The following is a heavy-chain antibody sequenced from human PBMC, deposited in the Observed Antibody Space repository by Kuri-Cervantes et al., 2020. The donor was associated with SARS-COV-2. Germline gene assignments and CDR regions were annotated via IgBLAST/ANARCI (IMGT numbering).Heavy chain of an antibody. Sequence: GGSLRLSCAASGFTFSNAWMSWVRQAPGKGLEWVGRIKSKTDGGTTDYAAPVKGRFTISRDDSKNTLYLQMNSLKTEDTAVYYCTTGWELLPSSRDDYWGQGTPVTVSS. V-gene: IGHV3-15*01. CDR3: TTGWELLPSSRDDY. J-gene: IGHJ4*02. CDR2: IKSKTDGGTT. D-gene: IGHD1-26*01. CDR1: GFTFSNAW.